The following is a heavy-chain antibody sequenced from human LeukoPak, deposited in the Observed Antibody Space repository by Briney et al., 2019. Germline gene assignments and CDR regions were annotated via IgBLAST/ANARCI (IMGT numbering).Heavy chain of an antibody. CDR1: GGSFSSNNYY. D-gene: IGHD6-19*01. Sequence: PSETLSLTCTVSGGSFSSNNYYWGWIRQPPGKGLEWIGSVYYSGATYLNPSLKSRVTISVDTSKNQFSLKLTSVTAADTSVYYCARHELGSSGWQPGWFGPWGQGTLVTVSS. CDR2: VYYSGAT. CDR3: ARHELGSSGWQPGWFGP. J-gene: IGHJ5*02. V-gene: IGHV4-39*01.